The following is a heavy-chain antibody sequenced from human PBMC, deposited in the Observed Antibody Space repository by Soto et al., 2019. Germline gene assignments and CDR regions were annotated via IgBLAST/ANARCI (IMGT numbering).Heavy chain of an antibody. Sequence: PGGSLRLSCAASGFSFSTYWMSWVRQAPGKGLEWVANIKQDGSEKYYVDSVKGRFTISRDNARNSLYLQMNSLRAEDTAVYYCARRQNYYASSNYYRQEYFDYWGQGTLVTVS. D-gene: IGHD3-22*01. CDR1: GFSFSTYW. CDR3: ARRQNYYASSNYYRQEYFDY. J-gene: IGHJ4*02. CDR2: IKQDGSEK. V-gene: IGHV3-7*01.